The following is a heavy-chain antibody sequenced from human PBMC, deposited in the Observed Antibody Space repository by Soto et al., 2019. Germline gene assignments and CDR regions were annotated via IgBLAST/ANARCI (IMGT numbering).Heavy chain of an antibody. Sequence: QVQLVESGGGVVQPGRSLRLSCAASGFTFSSYAMHWVRQAPGKGLEWVAVISYDGSNKYYADSVKGRFTISRDNSKNTLYLQMNSLRAEDTAVYYCARDLNDYGDYSHYYYYYGMDVWGQGTTVTVSS. J-gene: IGHJ6*02. D-gene: IGHD4-17*01. CDR2: ISYDGSNK. V-gene: IGHV3-30-3*01. CDR3: ARDLNDYGDYSHYYYYYGMDV. CDR1: GFTFSSYA.